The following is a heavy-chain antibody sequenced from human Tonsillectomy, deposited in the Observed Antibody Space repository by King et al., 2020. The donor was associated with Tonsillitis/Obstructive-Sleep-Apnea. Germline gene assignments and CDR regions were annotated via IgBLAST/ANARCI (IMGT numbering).Heavy chain of an antibody. CDR3: ATTPGYYDSRGYSYDY. CDR1: GYSFTSYW. J-gene: IGHJ4*02. CDR2: IDPSDSYT. D-gene: IGHD3-22*01. Sequence: QLVQSGAEVKKPGSSLRISCQGSGYSFTSYWISWVHQMPGKGLEWMGRIDPSDSYTNYSPSFQGHVTISADKSISTAYLQWSSLKASDTAMYYCATTPGYYDSRGYSYDYWGQGTLVTVSS. V-gene: IGHV5-10-1*03.